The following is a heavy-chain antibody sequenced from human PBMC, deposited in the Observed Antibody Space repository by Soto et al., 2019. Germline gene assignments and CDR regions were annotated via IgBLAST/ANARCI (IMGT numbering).Heavy chain of an antibody. CDR2: IIPIFGRP. D-gene: IGHD4-17*01. CDR3: ARAPYEDYAVPEPNSFDS. Sequence: QVQLVQSGTEVKKPGASVKVSCKASGGTFSTLAVSWVRQAPGHGLEWMGGIIPIFGRPVYAQKFQGRVTITADESTSIVYMALSSLSSEDTAVYYCARAPYEDYAVPEPNSFDSWGQGTLVSVSS. V-gene: IGHV1-69*01. J-gene: IGHJ4*02. CDR1: GGTFSTLA.